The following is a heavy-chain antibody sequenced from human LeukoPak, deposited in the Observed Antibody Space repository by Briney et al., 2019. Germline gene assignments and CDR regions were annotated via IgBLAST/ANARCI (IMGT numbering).Heavy chain of an antibody. CDR3: ARGSGSYSLEAFDI. V-gene: IGHV4-31*03. CDR2: IYYSGST. CDR1: GGSISSGGYY. J-gene: IGHJ3*02. Sequence: SQTLSLTCTVSGGSISSGGYYWSWIRQHPGKGLEWIGYIYYSGSTYYNPSLKSRVTISVDTSKNQFSLKLSSVTAADTAVYYCARGSGSYSLEAFDIWGQGTMVTVSS. D-gene: IGHD1-26*01.